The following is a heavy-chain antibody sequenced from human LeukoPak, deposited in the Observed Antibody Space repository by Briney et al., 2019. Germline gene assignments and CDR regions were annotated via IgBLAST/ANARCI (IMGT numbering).Heavy chain of an antibody. CDR3: SKAGYYGSGTSRYYYYMDV. V-gene: IGHV3-33*06. J-gene: IGHJ6*03. Sequence: GGSLRLSCAASGFTFSSYGMHWVRQAPGKGLEWVAVIWYDGSNKYYADSVKGRFTISRDNSKNTLYPQMNSLRAEDTAVYYCSKAGYYGSGTSRYYYYMDVWGKGTTVTVSS. CDR2: IWYDGSNK. D-gene: IGHD3-10*01. CDR1: GFTFSSYG.